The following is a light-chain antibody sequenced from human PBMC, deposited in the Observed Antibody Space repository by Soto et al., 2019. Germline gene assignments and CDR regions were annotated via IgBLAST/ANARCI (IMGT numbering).Light chain of an antibody. CDR2: DAS. Sequence: ILMTQSPATLSVSPGERATLSCRASQSISNNLAWYQQKPGQAPRLLIYDASTRATGIPARFSGSGSGTEFTLTISGLQSEDVAVYYCQQYNNWPPWTFGQGTKVAIK. CDR1: QSISNN. V-gene: IGKV3-15*01. CDR3: QQYNNWPPWT. J-gene: IGKJ1*01.